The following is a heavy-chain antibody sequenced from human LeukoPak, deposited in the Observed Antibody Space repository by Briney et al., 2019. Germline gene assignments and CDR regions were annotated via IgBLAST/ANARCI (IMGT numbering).Heavy chain of an antibody. J-gene: IGHJ6*02. CDR1: GGSISSSSYY. V-gene: IGHV4-39*01. CDR2: IYYSGST. D-gene: IGHD4-11*01. Sequence: SETLSLTCTVSGGSISSSSYYWGWIRQPPGKGLEWIGSIYYSGSTYYNPSLKSRVTISVDTSKNQFSLKLSSVTAADTAVYYCARQVQYPYYYYGMDVWGQGTTVTVSS. CDR3: ARQVQYPYYYYGMDV.